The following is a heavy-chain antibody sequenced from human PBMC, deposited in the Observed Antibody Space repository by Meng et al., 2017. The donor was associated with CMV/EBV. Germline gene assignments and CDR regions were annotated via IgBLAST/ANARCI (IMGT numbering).Heavy chain of an antibody. V-gene: IGHV1-69*10. Sequence: SVTVSCKASGGTFSSYAISWVRQAPGQGLEWMGGIIPILGIANYAQKFQGRVTITADKSTSTAYMELSSLRSEDTAVYYCARLRGGKAAAGNWDYYYYYGMDVWGQGTTVTVSS. CDR1: GGTFSSYA. CDR3: ARLRGGKAAAGNWDYYYYYGMDV. CDR2: IIPILGIA. D-gene: IGHD6-13*01. J-gene: IGHJ6*02.